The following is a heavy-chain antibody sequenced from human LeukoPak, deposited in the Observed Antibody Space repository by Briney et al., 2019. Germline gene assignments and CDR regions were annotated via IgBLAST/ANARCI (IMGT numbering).Heavy chain of an antibody. Sequence: PGGFLRLSCAASGFTVITNDMTWVRQAPGKGLEWVSVLYSDGNTKYADSVQGRFTIPRDNSKNTLYLEMNSLSPDDTAVYYCARGVEPLAANTLAYWGQGTLVTVSS. J-gene: IGHJ4*02. CDR2: LYSDGNT. CDR3: ARGVEPLAANTLAY. D-gene: IGHD1-14*01. V-gene: IGHV3-53*01. CDR1: GFTVITND.